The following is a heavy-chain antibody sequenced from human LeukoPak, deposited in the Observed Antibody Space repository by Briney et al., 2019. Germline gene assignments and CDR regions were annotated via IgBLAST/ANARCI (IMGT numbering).Heavy chain of an antibody. J-gene: IGHJ5*02. V-gene: IGHV1-2*02. D-gene: IGHD6-13*01. CDR2: INPNSGGT. CDR1: GYTFTGYY. CDR3: ARVGSSSWYGGDWFDP. Sequence: PSVKVSCKASGYTFTGYYMHWVRQAPGQGLEWMGWINPNSGGTNYAQKFQGRVTMTRDTSISTAYMELSRLRSDDTAVYYCARVGSSSWYGGDWFDPWGQGTLVTVSS.